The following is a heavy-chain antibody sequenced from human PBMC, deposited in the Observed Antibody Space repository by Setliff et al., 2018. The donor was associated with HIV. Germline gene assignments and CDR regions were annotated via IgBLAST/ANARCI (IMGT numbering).Heavy chain of an antibody. CDR2: INPNSGGT. J-gene: IGHJ6*03. V-gene: IGHV1-2*04. D-gene: IGHD2-15*01. Sequence: ASVKVSCKASGYTFTGYYMHWVRQAPGQGLEWMGWINPNSGGTNYAQKFQGWVTMTRDTSISTAYMELSRLRSDDTAVYYCVRGPVVTVRWWYYYYYMDVWGKGTTVTVSS. CDR3: VRGPVVTVRWWYYYYYMDV. CDR1: GYTFTGYY.